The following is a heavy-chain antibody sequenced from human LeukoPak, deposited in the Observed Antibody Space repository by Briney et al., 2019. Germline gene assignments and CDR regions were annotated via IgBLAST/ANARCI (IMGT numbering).Heavy chain of an antibody. CDR3: AKAARPGSPYFYYGMDV. V-gene: IGHV3-43D*03. CDR1: GFTFSSYA. D-gene: IGHD2-15*01. J-gene: IGHJ6*02. Sequence: PGGSLRLSCAASGFTFSSYAMSWVRQAPGKGLEWVSLISWDGGSTYYADSVKGRFTVSRDNSKSSLYLQMSSLRPEDTALYYCAKAARPGSPYFYYGMDVWGQGTTVTVSS. CDR2: ISWDGGST.